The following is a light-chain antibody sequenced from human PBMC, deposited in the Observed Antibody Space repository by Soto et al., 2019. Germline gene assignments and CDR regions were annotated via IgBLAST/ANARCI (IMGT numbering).Light chain of an antibody. CDR2: DVR. CDR1: IRNVGAYNL. CDR3: NAYTARSTLV. V-gene: IGLV2-14*03. J-gene: IGLJ3*02. Sequence: QSALTQPASVSGSAGQSITISCSGTIRNVGAYNLVSWYQQHPGTAPKLLIYDVRNRPSGISFRFSGSRSGTTASLTISGLEYEGEDDYYSNAYTARSTLVFGGGTKLTVL.